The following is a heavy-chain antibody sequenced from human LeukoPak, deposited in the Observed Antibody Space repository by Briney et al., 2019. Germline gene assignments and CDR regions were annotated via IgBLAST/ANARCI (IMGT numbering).Heavy chain of an antibody. D-gene: IGHD3-16*02. J-gene: IGHJ5*02. Sequence: GGSLRLSCAASGFTFSSYWMSWVRRAPGKGLEWVANIKEDGGEKYYVDSVKGRFTISRDNAKNSLYLQMNSLRAEDTAFYYCARLIGYNWFDPWGQGTLVTVSS. CDR1: GFTFSSYW. CDR2: IKEDGGEK. V-gene: IGHV3-7*01. CDR3: ARLIGYNWFDP.